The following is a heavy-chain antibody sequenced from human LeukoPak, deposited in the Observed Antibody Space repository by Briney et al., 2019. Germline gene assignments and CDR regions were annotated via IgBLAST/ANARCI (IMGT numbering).Heavy chain of an antibody. CDR1: GGSISSYY. CDR2: IYTSGST. D-gene: IGHD3-22*01. CDR3: ARDLRGDTYYYDSRGPRGFDI. Sequence: SETLSLTCTVSGGSISSYYWSWIRQPPGKGLEWIGRIYTSGSTNYNPSLKSRVTMSVDTSKNQFSLKLSSVTAADTAVYYCARDLRGDTYYYDSRGPRGFDIWGQGTMVTVSS. V-gene: IGHV4-4*07. J-gene: IGHJ3*02.